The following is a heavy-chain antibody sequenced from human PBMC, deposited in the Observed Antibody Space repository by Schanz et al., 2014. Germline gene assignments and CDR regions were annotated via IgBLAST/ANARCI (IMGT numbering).Heavy chain of an antibody. J-gene: IGHJ2*01. D-gene: IGHD1-1*01. CDR2: VFPNGIT. Sequence: QVQLQESGPGLVKPSQTLSLTCTVSGGSIRSGTYYWSWIRQPAGKALEWVGRVFPNGITNYNPSLKSRVPNSLNTSKTQLSLTLTSLTAADTAVYYCARDTTWRLDLWGRGTLVTVSS. CDR1: GGSIRSGTYY. V-gene: IGHV4-61*02. CDR3: ARDTTWRLDL.